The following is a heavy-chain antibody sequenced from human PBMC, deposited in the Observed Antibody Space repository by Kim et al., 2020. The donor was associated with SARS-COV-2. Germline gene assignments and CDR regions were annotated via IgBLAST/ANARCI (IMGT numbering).Heavy chain of an antibody. J-gene: IGHJ6*01. CDR2: ISGVGPSI. CDR1: GFTLSSSA. Sequence: GGSLRLSCVASGFTLSSSAMGWVRRAPGKGLEWVSVISGVGPSIYFAGSVKGRFTISRDNSKNTLYFHMNSLRAEDTAVYYCAKDFTGGGCDSCCYRG. V-gene: IGHV3-23*01. CDR3: AKDFTGGGCDSCCY. D-gene: IGHD2-8*02.